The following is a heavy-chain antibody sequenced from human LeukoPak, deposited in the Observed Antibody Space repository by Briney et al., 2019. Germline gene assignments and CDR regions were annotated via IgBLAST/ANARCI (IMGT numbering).Heavy chain of an antibody. CDR3: ARDRDTEGSDY. CDR1: GYTFTSYG. D-gene: IGHD3-10*01. J-gene: IGHJ4*02. Sequence: ASVKVSCKASGYTFTSYGISWVRQAPGQGLEWMGWISVYNGNTKYAQNLQGRVTMTTDTSTSTAYMELRSLRSDDTAVYYRARDRDTEGSDYWGQGTLVTVSS. V-gene: IGHV1-18*01. CDR2: ISVYNGNT.